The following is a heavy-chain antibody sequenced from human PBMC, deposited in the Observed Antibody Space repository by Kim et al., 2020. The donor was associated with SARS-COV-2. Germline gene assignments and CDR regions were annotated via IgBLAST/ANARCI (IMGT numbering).Heavy chain of an antibody. D-gene: IGHD3-22*01. CDR3: ARDEYYYDSSGSYYGMDV. Sequence: KGRFTSSRENAKNSLYLQMNSLRDEDTAVYYCARDEYYYDSSGSYYGMDVWGQGTTVTVSS. J-gene: IGHJ6*02. V-gene: IGHV3-48*02.